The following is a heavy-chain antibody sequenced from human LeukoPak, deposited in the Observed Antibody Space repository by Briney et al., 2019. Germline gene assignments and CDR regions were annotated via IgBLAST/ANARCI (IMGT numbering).Heavy chain of an antibody. CDR2: IYYSAST. D-gene: IGHD5-24*01. CDR3: ARGGWLQPFDY. V-gene: IGHV4-59*11. Sequence: SETLSLTCTVPGGSISSHYWSWIRQPPGKGLEWIGYIYYSASTNYNPSLKSRVTISVDTSKNQFSLKLSSVTAADTAVYYCARGGWLQPFDYWGQGTLVTVSS. J-gene: IGHJ4*02. CDR1: GGSISSHY.